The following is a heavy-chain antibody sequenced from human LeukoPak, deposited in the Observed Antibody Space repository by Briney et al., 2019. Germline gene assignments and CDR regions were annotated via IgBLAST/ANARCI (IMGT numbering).Heavy chain of an antibody. J-gene: IGHJ4*02. CDR2: ISYDGSNK. V-gene: IGHV3-30-3*01. Sequence: GGTLRLSCAASGFTFSSYAMHWVRQAPAKGLEWVAVISYDGSNKYYADSVKGRFTISRDNSKNTLYLQMNSLRAEDTAVYYCAREGYYYDSSGYYPFDYWGQGTLVTVSS. CDR3: AREGYYYDSSGYYPFDY. D-gene: IGHD3-22*01. CDR1: GFTFSSYA.